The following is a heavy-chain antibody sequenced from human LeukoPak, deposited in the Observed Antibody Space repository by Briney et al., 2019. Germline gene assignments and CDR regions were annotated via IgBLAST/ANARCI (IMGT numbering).Heavy chain of an antibody. V-gene: IGHV3-11*01. CDR2: SSSSGSST. D-gene: IGHD6-25*01. Sequence: KTGGSRRLSCAASGFSFSDYYMNWIRQAPGKGLEWVSYSSSSGSSTYYADSVKGRFTISRDYAKNALFLQMNSLRAEDTAVYYCTAAPNTTPGSLGHWGQGTLVTVSS. CDR3: TAAPNTTPGSLGH. J-gene: IGHJ1*01. CDR1: GFSFSDYY.